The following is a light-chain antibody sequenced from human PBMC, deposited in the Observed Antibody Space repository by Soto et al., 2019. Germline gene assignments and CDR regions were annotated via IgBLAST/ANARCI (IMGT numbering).Light chain of an antibody. V-gene: IGLV1-40*01. CDR2: GNC. Sequence: QSVLTQPPSVSGAPGQRVTISCTGSSSNIGATYHVHWYQQLPGTAPKLLIYGNCNRPSGVPDRFSGSKSGTSASLAITGLQAEDEADYYCQSYDSSLSGSVFGGGTKLTVL. CDR3: QSYDSSLSGSV. J-gene: IGLJ3*02. CDR1: SSNIGATYH.